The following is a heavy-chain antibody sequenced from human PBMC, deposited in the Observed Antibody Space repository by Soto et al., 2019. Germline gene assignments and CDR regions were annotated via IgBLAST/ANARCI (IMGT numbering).Heavy chain of an antibody. CDR1: GYTFTSYD. J-gene: IGHJ6*02. Sequence: QVQLVQSGAEVKKPGASVKVSCKASGYTFTSYDINWVRQATGQGLEWMGWMNPNSGNTGYAQKFQGRVTMTRNTSISTAYMGLSSLRSEDTAVYYCARGSVVVVAATSYYYGMDVWGQGTTVTVSS. CDR3: ARGSVVVVAATSYYYGMDV. V-gene: IGHV1-8*01. D-gene: IGHD2-15*01. CDR2: MNPNSGNT.